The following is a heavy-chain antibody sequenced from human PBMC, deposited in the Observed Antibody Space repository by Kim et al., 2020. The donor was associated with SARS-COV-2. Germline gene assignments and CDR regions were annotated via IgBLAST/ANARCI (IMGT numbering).Heavy chain of an antibody. D-gene: IGHD5-18*01. CDR3: ARAVGYSYGWYFDY. Sequence: NPSLKSRVTISVDTSKNQFSLKLSSVTDADTAVYYCARAVGYSYGWYFDYWGQGTLVTVSS. V-gene: IGHV4-39*07. J-gene: IGHJ4*02.